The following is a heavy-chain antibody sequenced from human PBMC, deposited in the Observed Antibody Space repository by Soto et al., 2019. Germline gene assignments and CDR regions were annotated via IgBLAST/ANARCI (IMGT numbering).Heavy chain of an antibody. CDR2: ISYEGSNK. CDR1: GFTFSSYG. J-gene: IGHJ4*02. D-gene: IGHD4-17*01. V-gene: IGHV3-30*18. CDR3: AKARLTTVVTSDTLFDY. Sequence: QVQLVESGGGVVQPGRSLRLSCAASGFTFSSYGMHWVREAPGTRLEWVAVISYEGSNKYYADSVKGRFTISRDNSQHTLYLKLNSLIAEDTAVYYCAKARLTTVVTSDTLFDYWGQGNLVTVSS.